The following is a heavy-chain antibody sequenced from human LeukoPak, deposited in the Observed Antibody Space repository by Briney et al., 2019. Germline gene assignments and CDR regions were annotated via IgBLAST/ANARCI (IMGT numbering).Heavy chain of an antibody. V-gene: IGHV4-59*01. CDR2: IHYSGST. CDR1: GGSISSYY. D-gene: IGHD6-13*01. CDR3: ARDPRAVNTVAAGRMSYYGTDV. Sequence: PSETLSLTCTVSGGSISSYYWSWIRQPPGKGLEWIGYIHYSGSTNYNPSLKSRVTISVDTSKKQFSLKLSSVTAADTAVYYCARDPRAVNTVAAGRMSYYGTDVWGQGTTVTVSS. J-gene: IGHJ6*02.